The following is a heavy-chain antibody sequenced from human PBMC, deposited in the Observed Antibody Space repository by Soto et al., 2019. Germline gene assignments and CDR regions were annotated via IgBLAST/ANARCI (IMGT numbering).Heavy chain of an antibody. Sequence: GGSLRLSCAASGFSFSDYAMHWVRQAQGKGLEWVAIVSRDGSSEDYAEAVQGRFTISRDTSRTTLYLQMIGLRPEDTAVYYCAREARLQLWKSLGFDSWGQGTLVTVSS. J-gene: IGHJ4*02. CDR2: VSRDGSSE. CDR3: AREARLQLWKSLGFDS. D-gene: IGHD5-18*01. V-gene: IGHV3-30-3*01. CDR1: GFSFSDYA.